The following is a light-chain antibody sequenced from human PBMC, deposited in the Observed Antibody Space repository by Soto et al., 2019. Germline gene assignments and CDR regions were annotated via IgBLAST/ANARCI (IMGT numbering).Light chain of an antibody. Sequence: DIVMTQSPLSLPVTPGEPASISCRSSQSLLNSNGYNCLEWYLQKPGQSLQLLIYLGSYRASGVPDRFSGSGSGTDFTLKISRVEAEDVGVYFCMQSLQTPLTFGQGTKVEIK. V-gene: IGKV2-28*01. CDR2: LGS. CDR1: QSLLNSNGYNC. CDR3: MQSLQTPLT. J-gene: IGKJ1*01.